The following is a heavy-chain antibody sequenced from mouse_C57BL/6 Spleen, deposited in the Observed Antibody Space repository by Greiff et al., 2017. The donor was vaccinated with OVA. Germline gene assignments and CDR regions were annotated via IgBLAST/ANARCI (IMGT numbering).Heavy chain of an antibody. Sequence: EVMLVESGGDLVKPGGSLKLSCAASGFTFSSYGMSWVRQTPDKRLEWVATISSGGGYTYYPDSVQGRFTISRDNATNTLYLQMSSLKSEDTAMYYCARPDDYSNFAWFAYWGQGTLVTVSA. CDR1: GFTFSSYG. J-gene: IGHJ3*01. V-gene: IGHV5-6*01. CDR2: ISSGGGYT. CDR3: ARPDDYSNFAWFAY. D-gene: IGHD2-5*01.